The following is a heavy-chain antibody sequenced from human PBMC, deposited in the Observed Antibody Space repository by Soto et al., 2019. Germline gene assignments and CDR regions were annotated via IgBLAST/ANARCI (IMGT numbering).Heavy chain of an antibody. D-gene: IGHD1-1*01. CDR3: SRTTGRANSTWFDH. Sequence: QLHLVQSGAEVRKPGSSVKVSCKASGGTLSSYSVTWVRQAPGQGLEWMGRIIPFLGRTNYAQNFQGRVTFTADMYTITAYMELSSRRSDEAATYYCSRTTGRANSTWFDHWGQGTLVIVSS. V-gene: IGHV1-69*02. J-gene: IGHJ5*02. CDR1: GGTLSSYS. CDR2: IIPFLGRT.